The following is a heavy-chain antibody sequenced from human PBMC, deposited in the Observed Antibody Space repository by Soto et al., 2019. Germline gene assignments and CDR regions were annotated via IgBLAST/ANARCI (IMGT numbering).Heavy chain of an antibody. D-gene: IGHD3-10*01. J-gene: IGHJ3*02. CDR2: IYYSGST. V-gene: IGHV4-39*01. CDR3: ARNVRGVIIELYAFDI. Sequence: PSETLSLTCTVSGGSISSSSYYWGWIRQPPGKGLEWIGSIYYSGSTYCNPSLKSRVTISVDTSKNQFSLKLSSVTAADTAVYYCARNVRGVIIELYAFDIWGQGTMVTVSS. CDR1: GGSISSSSYY.